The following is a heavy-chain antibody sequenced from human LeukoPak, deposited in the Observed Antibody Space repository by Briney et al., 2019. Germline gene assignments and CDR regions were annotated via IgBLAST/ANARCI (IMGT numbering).Heavy chain of an antibody. CDR2: IIPILGIA. D-gene: IGHD2-2*01. V-gene: IGHV1-69*02. CDR3: ASGPIVVVPAAICYYGMDV. CDR1: GGTFSSYT. Sequence: ASVKLSCTASGGTFSSYTISWVRQAPGQGLEWMGRIIPILGIANYAQKLQGRVTITADKSTSTAYMELSSLRSEDTAVYYCASGPIVVVPAAICYYGMDVWGQGTTVTVSS. J-gene: IGHJ6*02.